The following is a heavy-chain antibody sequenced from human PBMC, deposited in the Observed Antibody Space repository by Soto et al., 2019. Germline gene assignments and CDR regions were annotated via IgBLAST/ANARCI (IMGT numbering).Heavy chain of an antibody. CDR1: GFTFRDSG. V-gene: IGHV3-23*01. J-gene: IGHJ4*01. Sequence: GVSLRLSCAASGFTFRDSGLTWARRAPGKGLEWVSAIGGSAGTTYYADSVKGRITISRDNSRNTLYLQMNSLTAADTSVYYCARNSGYDYYDSTGIDLWGQGTLVTVSS. CDR3: ARNSGYDYYDSTGIDL. CDR2: IGGSAGTT. D-gene: IGHD3-22*01.